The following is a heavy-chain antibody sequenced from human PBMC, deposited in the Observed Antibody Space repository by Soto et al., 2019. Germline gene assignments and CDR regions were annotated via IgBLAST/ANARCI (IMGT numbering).Heavy chain of an antibody. CDR1: GGSTSSSYYY. J-gene: IGHJ4*02. Sequence: SETLSLTCTVSGGSTSSSYYYWGWIRQPPGEGLEWIGNINSGGSAYYSPSLRTRVTISVDTSKNQFSLRLSYVAAADTAVYYCADMRGQWLPRDWGQAILVTVSS. D-gene: IGHD6-19*01. CDR2: INSGGSA. CDR3: ADMRGQWLPRD. V-gene: IGHV4-39*01.